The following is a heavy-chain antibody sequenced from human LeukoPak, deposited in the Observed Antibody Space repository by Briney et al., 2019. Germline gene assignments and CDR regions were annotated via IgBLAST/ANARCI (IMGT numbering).Heavy chain of an antibody. Sequence: SVKVSCKASGGTFSSYAISWVRRAPGQGLEWMGGIIPIFGTANYAQKFQGRVTITADESTSTAYMELSSLRSEDTAVYYCAREGEGCSGGSCYYAFDIWGQGTMATVSS. CDR1: GGTFSSYA. CDR2: IIPIFGTA. J-gene: IGHJ3*02. CDR3: AREGEGCSGGSCYYAFDI. D-gene: IGHD2-15*01. V-gene: IGHV1-69*13.